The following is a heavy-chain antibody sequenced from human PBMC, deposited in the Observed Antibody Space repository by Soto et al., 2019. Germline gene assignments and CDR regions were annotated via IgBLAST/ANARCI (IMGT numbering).Heavy chain of an antibody. Sequence: LGESLKISCKGSGYSFTSYWIGWVRQMPGKGLEWMGIIYPGDSDTRYSPSFQGQVTISADKSISTAYLQWSSLKASDTAMYYCARQGEAWYYDFWSGYPSSRYYYYYYMDVWGKGTTVTVSS. D-gene: IGHD3-3*01. CDR1: GYSFTSYW. CDR2: IYPGDSDT. J-gene: IGHJ6*03. V-gene: IGHV5-51*01. CDR3: ARQGEAWYYDFWSGYPSSRYYYYYYMDV.